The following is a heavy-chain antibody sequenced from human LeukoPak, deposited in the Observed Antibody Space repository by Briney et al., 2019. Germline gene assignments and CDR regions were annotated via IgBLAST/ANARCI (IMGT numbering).Heavy chain of an antibody. CDR3: ARGRLYYFDY. Sequence: SETLSLTCAVYGGSFSGYYWSWIRQPPGKGLEWIGEINHSGSTNYNPSLNSRVTISVDTSKNQFSMKLSSVTAADTAVYYCARGRLYYFDYWGQGTLVTVSS. CDR2: INHSGST. D-gene: IGHD2/OR15-2a*01. V-gene: IGHV4-34*01. CDR1: GGSFSGYY. J-gene: IGHJ4*02.